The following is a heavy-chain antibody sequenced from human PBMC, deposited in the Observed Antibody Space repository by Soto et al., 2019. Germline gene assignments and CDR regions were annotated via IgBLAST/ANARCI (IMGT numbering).Heavy chain of an antibody. CDR1: GFTFSGSV. CDR3: SRQDCSGDACLQPK. Sequence: EVQLVESGGGLVQPGGSLRLSCAASGFTFSGSVMHWVRQASGKGLEWVGRIGMKSNNFATAYAASVKGRFSISRDDSENMAYLQMNSLQTEETAIYYCSRQDCSGDACLQPKWGQGTVVTVSS. CDR2: IGMKSNNFAT. V-gene: IGHV3-73*02. D-gene: IGHD2-15*01. J-gene: IGHJ4*02.